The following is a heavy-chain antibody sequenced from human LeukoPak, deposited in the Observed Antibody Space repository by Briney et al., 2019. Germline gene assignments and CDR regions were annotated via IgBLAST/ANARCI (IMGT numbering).Heavy chain of an antibody. CDR1: VYTFTVYY. CDR3: AREAVAVANEDFDY. V-gene: IGHV1-2*02. J-gene: IGHJ4*02. D-gene: IGHD6-19*01. CDR2: INPNSGGT. Sequence: ASVTVSFKASVYTFTVYYMHWVRQAPGQGLGWMGWINPNSGGTNYAQKFQGRVTMTRDTSISTAYMELSRLRSDDTAVYYCAREAVAVANEDFDYWGQGTLVTVSS.